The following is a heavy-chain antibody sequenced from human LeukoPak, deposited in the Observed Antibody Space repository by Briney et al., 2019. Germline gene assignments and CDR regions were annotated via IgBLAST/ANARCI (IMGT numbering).Heavy chain of an antibody. CDR2: IYYSGST. D-gene: IGHD5-12*01. CDR1: GGSISSGGYY. CDR3: ARGGYDYSDY. V-gene: IGHV4-31*03. Sequence: SQTLSLTCTVSGGSISSGGYYWSWIRQHPGNGLEWIGYIYYSGSTYYNPSLKGRVTISVDTSKNQFSLKLSSVTAADTAVYYCARGGYDYSDYWGQGTLVTVSS. J-gene: IGHJ4*02.